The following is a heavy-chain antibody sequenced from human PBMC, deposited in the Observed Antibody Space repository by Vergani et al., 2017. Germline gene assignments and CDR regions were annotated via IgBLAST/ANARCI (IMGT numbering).Heavy chain of an antibody. CDR2: INNSGST. V-gene: IGHV4-34*01. D-gene: IGHD6-13*01. CDR3: ASGRKGAAAGNYYYYYMDV. CDR1: GGSFSGYY. J-gene: IGHJ6*03. Sequence: QVQLQQWGAGLLKPSETLSLTCAVYGGSFSGYYWSWIRLPPGKGLEWIGEINNSGSTNYNPPLKSRVPISVDTSKNQFSLKLSSVTAADTAVYYCASGRKGAAAGNYYYYYMDVWGKGTTVTVSS.